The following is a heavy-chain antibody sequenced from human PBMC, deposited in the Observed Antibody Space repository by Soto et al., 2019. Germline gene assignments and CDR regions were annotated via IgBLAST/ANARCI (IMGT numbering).Heavy chain of an antibody. V-gene: IGHV5-51*01. CDR3: ARHIAAPPPLGYYYGMDV. CDR1: GYSFTSYW. CDR2: IYPGDSDT. D-gene: IGHD6-6*01. J-gene: IGHJ6*02. Sequence: GESLKISCKGSGYSFTSYWIGWVRQMPGKGLEWMGIIYPGDSDTRYSPSFQGQVTISADKSISTAYLQWSSLKASDTAMYYCARHIAAPPPLGYYYGMDVWGQGTTVTVSS.